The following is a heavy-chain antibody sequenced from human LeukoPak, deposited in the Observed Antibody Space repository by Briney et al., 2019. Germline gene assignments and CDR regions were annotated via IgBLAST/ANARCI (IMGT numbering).Heavy chain of an antibody. D-gene: IGHD3-10*01. CDR3: ARDRGVGGSAAIDAFDV. CDR2: VYYTGST. Sequence: KTSETLSLTCTVSGGSISSYYWSWIRQPPGKGLEWIGYVYYTGSTNYNPSLKSRVTISLDTSKNQFSLKLSSVTAADTAVYYCARDRGVGGSAAIDAFDVWGQGTMATVSS. V-gene: IGHV4-59*01. CDR1: GGSISSYY. J-gene: IGHJ3*01.